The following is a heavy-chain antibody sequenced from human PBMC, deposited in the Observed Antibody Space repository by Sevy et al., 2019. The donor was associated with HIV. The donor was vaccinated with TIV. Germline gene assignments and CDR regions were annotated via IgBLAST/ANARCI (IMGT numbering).Heavy chain of an antibody. D-gene: IGHD1-26*01. V-gene: IGHV4-59*08. J-gene: IGHJ4*02. CDR3: AGENAWGRGYS. Sequence: SETLSLTCTVSGGSITSLYWNWIRQPPGKGLEWIANIYYNGHINYNPSLKSRVTLSLNTSKKQFSPRLSSVTAADTAMYYCAGENAWGRGYSWGQGTLVTVSS. CDR2: IYYNGHI. CDR1: GGSITSLY.